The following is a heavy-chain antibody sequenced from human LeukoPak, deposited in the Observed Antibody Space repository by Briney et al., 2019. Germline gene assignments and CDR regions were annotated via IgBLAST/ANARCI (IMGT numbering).Heavy chain of an antibody. V-gene: IGHV3-30*04. J-gene: IGHJ5*02. CDR1: GFTFSSYA. CDR2: ISYDGSNK. Sequence: PGRSLRLSCAASGFTFSSYAMYWVRQAPGKGLEWVAVISYDGSNKYYADSVKGRFTISRDNSKNTLYLQMNSLRAEDAAVYYCARAVVVPAATSNWFDPWGQGTLVTVSS. CDR3: ARAVVVPAATSNWFDP. D-gene: IGHD2-2*01.